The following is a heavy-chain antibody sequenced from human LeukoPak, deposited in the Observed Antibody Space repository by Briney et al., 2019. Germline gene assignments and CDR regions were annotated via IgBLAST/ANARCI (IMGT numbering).Heavy chain of an antibody. V-gene: IGHV5-51*01. J-gene: IGHJ4*02. D-gene: IGHD3-10*01. Sequence: GESLKISCMGSGYSSISYWIGWVRQMPGKGLEWVGVIYPGDSDARYSPSFEGHVTISADKSINTAYLQWGSLKAADTAMYYCARLDRGLTHYFDYWGQGTLVTVSS. CDR1: GYSSISYW. CDR3: ARLDRGLTHYFDY. CDR2: IYPGDSDA.